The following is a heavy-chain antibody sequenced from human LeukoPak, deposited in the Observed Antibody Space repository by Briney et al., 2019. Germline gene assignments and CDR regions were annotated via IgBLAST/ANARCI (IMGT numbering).Heavy chain of an antibody. CDR3: VVVSYCAVDCYDY. Sequence: PGGSLRLSCAASGFTFSSYAMSWARQAPGKGLEWVSAISGSGGRTYYADSVRGRFTISRDSSKNTVYVQMNSLRAEDTAIYFCVVVSYCAVDCYDYWGQGTLVTVSS. V-gene: IGHV3-23*01. J-gene: IGHJ4*02. D-gene: IGHD2-21*01. CDR2: ISGSGGRT. CDR1: GFTFSSYA.